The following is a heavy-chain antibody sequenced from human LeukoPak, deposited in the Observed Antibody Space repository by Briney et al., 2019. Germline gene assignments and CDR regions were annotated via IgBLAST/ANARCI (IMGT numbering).Heavy chain of an antibody. CDR2: INPNSGGT. J-gene: IGHJ4*02. CDR3: ARDLYDSSDYYHFDY. V-gene: IGHV1-2*02. D-gene: IGHD3-22*01. CDR1: GYTFTGYY. Sequence: ASVKVSCQASGYTFTGYYMHWVRQAPGQGLEWMGWINPNSGGTNYAQKFQGRVTMTRDTSISTAYMELSRLRSDDTAVYYCARDLYDSSDYYHFDYWGQGTLVTVSS.